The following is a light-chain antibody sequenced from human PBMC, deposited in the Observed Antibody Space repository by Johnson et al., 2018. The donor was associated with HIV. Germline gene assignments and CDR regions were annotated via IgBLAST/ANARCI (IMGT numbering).Light chain of an antibody. CDR1: SSNIGNNY. V-gene: IGLV1-47*01. CDR3: AAWDDSLSAGGGV. J-gene: IGLJ1*01. Sequence: QSVLTQPPSVSAAPGQKVTISCSGSSSNIGNNYVSWYQQLPGTAPKLLIYRNNQRPSGVPDRFSGSKSGTSASLAISGLQAEDEADYYCAAWDDSLSAGGGVVVTGTKVTVI. CDR2: RNN.